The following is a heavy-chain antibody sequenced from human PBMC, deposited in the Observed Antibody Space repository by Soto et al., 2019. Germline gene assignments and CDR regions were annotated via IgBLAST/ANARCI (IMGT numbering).Heavy chain of an antibody. V-gene: IGHV3-33*01. CDR2: IWYDGSNK. CDR3: ARGRYLAARGYFDY. Sequence: QVQLVESGGGVVQPGRSLRLSCAASGFTFSSYGMHWVRQAPGKGLEWVVVIWYDGSNKYYADSVKGRFTISRDNSKNTLYLQMNSLRAEDTAVYYCARGRYLAARGYFDYWGQGTLVTVSS. CDR1: GFTFSSYG. J-gene: IGHJ4*02. D-gene: IGHD6-6*01.